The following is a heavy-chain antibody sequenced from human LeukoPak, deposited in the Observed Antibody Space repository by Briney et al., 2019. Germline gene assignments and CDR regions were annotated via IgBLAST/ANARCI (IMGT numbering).Heavy chain of an antibody. D-gene: IGHD3-22*01. CDR2: IIPIFGTA. CDR1: GGTFSSYA. CDR3: ARGQAAYDSRSGGAFDI. V-gene: IGHV1-69*13. Sequence: SVKVSCKASGGTFSSYAISWVRQAPGQGLEWMGGIIPIFGTANYAQKFQGRVTITADESTSTAYMELSSLRSEDTAVYYCARGQAAYDSRSGGAFDIWGQGTMVTVSS. J-gene: IGHJ3*02.